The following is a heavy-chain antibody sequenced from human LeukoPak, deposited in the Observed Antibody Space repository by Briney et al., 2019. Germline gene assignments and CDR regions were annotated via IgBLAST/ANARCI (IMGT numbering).Heavy chain of an antibody. J-gene: IGHJ2*01. CDR3: ARVNTGNWYFDL. D-gene: IGHD3-10*01. CDR2: INTDGSTT. V-gene: IGHV3-74*01. CDR1: GFTFSRYW. Sequence: GGSLRLSCAASGFTFSRYWMHWVRQAPGKGLVWVSRINTDGSTTSYADSKRGRFTISRDNAENTVYLQMNSLGAEDTALYFCARVNTGNWYFDLWGRGTLVTVSS.